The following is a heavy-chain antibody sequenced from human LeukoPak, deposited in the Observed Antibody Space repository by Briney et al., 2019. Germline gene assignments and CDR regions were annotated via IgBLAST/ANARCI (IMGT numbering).Heavy chain of an antibody. V-gene: IGHV1-24*01. J-gene: IGHJ6*02. CDR2: FDPEDGET. CDR3: ATGIPIATVISYYYYGMDV. D-gene: IGHD4-11*01. Sequence: ASVKVSCTVSGYTLTELSMHWVRQAPGKGLEWMGGFDPEDGETIYAQKFQGRVTMTEDTSTDTAYMELSSLRSEDTAVYYCATGIPIATVISYYYYGMDVWGQGTTVTVSS. CDR1: GYTLTELS.